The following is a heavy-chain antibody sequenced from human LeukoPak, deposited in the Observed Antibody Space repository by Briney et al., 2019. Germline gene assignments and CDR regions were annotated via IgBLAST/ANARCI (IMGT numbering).Heavy chain of an antibody. V-gene: IGHV4-39*01. D-gene: IGHD3-10*01. Sequence: PSETVSFTCTVSAGSISSGYYHWGWLRQPPGKGLELIEEIYYSGSPYYNPSLNSRSRVSLDTSKSQFPLKLRSVTAADTAVYYCARHKSLTMVRRGLFDPSGQG. CDR2: IYYSGSP. CDR3: ARHKSLTMVRRGLFDP. CDR1: AGSISSGYYH. J-gene: IGHJ5*02.